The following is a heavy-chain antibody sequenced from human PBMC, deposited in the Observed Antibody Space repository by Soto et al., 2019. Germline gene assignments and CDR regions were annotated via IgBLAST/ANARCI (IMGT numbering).Heavy chain of an antibody. V-gene: IGHV3-11*05. J-gene: IGHJ4*02. Sequence: QVQLVESGGGLVKPGGSLRLSCAASGFTFSDYYMSWIRQAPGKGLESLSYISGSSSDTKYADSVRGRFTISRDNAKNSRYLQMNSLRAEDTAVYYGATGPRRLIDWGQGTPVIVSS. D-gene: IGHD2-21*01. CDR3: ATGPRRLID. CDR2: ISGSSSDT. CDR1: GFTFSDYY.